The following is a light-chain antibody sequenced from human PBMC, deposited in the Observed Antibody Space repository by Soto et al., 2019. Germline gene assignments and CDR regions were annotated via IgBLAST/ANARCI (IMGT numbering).Light chain of an antibody. CDR3: SSYTSSSTLV. Sequence: QSALTQPASVSGSPGQSITISCTGTSSDVGGYNYVSWYQQHPGKASKLMIYDVSNRPSGVSNRFSGSKSGNTASLTISGLQAEDEADYYCSSYTSSSTLVFGGGTKATVL. CDR1: SSDVGGYNY. V-gene: IGLV2-14*01. CDR2: DVS. J-gene: IGLJ2*01.